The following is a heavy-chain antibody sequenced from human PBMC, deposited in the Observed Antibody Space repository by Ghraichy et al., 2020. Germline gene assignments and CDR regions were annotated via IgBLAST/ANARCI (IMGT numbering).Heavy chain of an antibody. D-gene: IGHD1-26*01. Sequence: GGSLRLSCAASGFTFDDYAIHWVRQAPGKGLEWVSGISWNSGSIGYADSVKGRFTISRDNAKNSLYLQMNSLRAEDTALYYCAKGHSSAIVGATLDYWGQGTLVTVSS. CDR1: GFTFDDYA. V-gene: IGHV3-9*01. CDR2: ISWNSGSI. J-gene: IGHJ4*02. CDR3: AKGHSSAIVGATLDY.